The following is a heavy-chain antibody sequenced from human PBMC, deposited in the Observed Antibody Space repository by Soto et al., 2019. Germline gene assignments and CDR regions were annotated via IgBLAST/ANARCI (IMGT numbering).Heavy chain of an antibody. CDR3: AREAVYFDI. CDR2: MYYGGTT. Sequence: PGRNPKISCAAYGLTVSSDHMSWVRQAPGKGLEWISVMYYGGTTYYADSVQGRFTVSRDSSKNTLYLQMNDLRADDTAVYYCAREAVYFDILGQGTLV. D-gene: IGHD3-16*01. CDR1: GLTVSSDH. J-gene: IGHJ3*02. V-gene: IGHV3-53*01.